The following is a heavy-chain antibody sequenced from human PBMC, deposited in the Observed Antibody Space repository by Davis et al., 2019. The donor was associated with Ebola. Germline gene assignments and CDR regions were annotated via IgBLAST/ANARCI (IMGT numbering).Heavy chain of an antibody. Sequence: SVKVSCKASAGTFSSYGISCVRQAPGQGLEWMGGIISIFGTTNYAQKFQGRVTIIADKSTSTAYMELSSLRSEDTAVYYCARERFISGYMLDSWGQGTLVTVSS. J-gene: IGHJ5*01. CDR2: IISIFGTT. CDR1: AGTFSSYG. V-gene: IGHV1-69*06. D-gene: IGHD3-9*01. CDR3: ARERFISGYMLDS.